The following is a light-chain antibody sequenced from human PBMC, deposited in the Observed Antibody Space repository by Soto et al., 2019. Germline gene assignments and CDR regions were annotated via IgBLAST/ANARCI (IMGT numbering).Light chain of an antibody. CDR3: HRYDAAPLA. CDR2: ASS. J-gene: IGKJ4*01. CDR1: QGISNY. V-gene: IGKV1-27*01. Sequence: DIQMTQSPSSLSASVGDRVTITCRASQGISNYLVWYQQKSGEVPKVLIYASSTVRSGVPSRFSGSGSGTDFTLTISSLQPEDAATYYCHRYDAAPLAFGGGTKVEI.